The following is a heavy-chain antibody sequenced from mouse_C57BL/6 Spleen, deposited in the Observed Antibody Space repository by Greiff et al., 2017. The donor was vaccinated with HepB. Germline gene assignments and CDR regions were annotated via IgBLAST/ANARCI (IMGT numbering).Heavy chain of an antibody. CDR1: GFTFSSYA. CDR3: ARGPWGARVWYFDV. CDR2: ISDGGSYT. D-gene: IGHD6-1*01. Sequence: EVMLVESGGGLVKPGGSLKLSCAASGFTFSSYAMSWVRQTPEKRLEWVATISDGGSYTYYPDNVKGRFTISRDNAKNNLYLQMSHLKSEDTAMYYCARGPWGARVWYFDVWGTGTTVTVSS. J-gene: IGHJ1*03. V-gene: IGHV5-4*03.